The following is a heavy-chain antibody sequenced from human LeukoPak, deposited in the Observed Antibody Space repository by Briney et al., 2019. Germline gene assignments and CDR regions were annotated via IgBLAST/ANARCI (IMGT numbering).Heavy chain of an antibody. Sequence: GGSLRLSCAASGFTFSSYWMHWVRQAPGKGLVWVSRIHTDGSATDYADSVRGRFTISRDNAKNTLFLQMNSLRDEDTAVYYCTRGTTAARPDYFDYWGQGTLVTVSS. CDR2: IHTDGSAT. D-gene: IGHD6-6*01. CDR1: GFTFSSYW. CDR3: TRGTTAARPDYFDY. V-gene: IGHV3-74*01. J-gene: IGHJ4*02.